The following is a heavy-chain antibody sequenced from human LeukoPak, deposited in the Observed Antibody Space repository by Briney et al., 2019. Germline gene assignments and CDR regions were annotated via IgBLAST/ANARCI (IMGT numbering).Heavy chain of an antibody. CDR1: GYTFTDYY. CDR2: INPYSGGT. Sequence: GASVKVSCKASGYTFTDYYMHWVRQAPGQGLECMGRINPYSGGTNYAQKFQGSVTMTMDTSISTAYMELSRLRSDDTAVYYCASVRTAAAGPHINWFDPWGQGTLVTVSS. J-gene: IGHJ5*02. CDR3: ASVRTAAAGPHINWFDP. V-gene: IGHV1-2*06. D-gene: IGHD6-13*01.